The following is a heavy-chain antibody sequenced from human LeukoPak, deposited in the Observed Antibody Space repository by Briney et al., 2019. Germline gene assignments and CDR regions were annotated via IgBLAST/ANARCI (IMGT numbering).Heavy chain of an antibody. D-gene: IGHD5-12*01. V-gene: IGHV3-48*03. Sequence: GGSLRLSCAASGFTFSSYEMNWVRQAPGKGLEWVSYISSSGSTIYYADSVKGRFTISRDNAKNSLYLQMYSLRAEDTAVYYCARLSGSPYFDYWGQGTLVTVSS. CDR1: GFTFSSYE. CDR3: ARLSGSPYFDY. J-gene: IGHJ4*02. CDR2: ISSSGSTI.